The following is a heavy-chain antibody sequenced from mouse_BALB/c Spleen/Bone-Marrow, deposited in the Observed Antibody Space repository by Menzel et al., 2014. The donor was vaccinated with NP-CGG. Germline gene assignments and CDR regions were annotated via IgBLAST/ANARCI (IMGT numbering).Heavy chain of an antibody. V-gene: IGHV5-6-3*01. CDR2: INNNGGST. Sequence: EVKLMESGGGLVQPGGSLKLSCVASGFTFSSYGMSWVRQTPDKRLELVATINNNGGSTYYPDSVKGQFTISRDNAKNTLYLQMSSLKSEGTAMYYCARVYGWYFDVWGAGTTVTVSS. CDR1: GFTFSSYG. D-gene: IGHD1-1*01. CDR3: ARVYGWYFDV. J-gene: IGHJ1*01.